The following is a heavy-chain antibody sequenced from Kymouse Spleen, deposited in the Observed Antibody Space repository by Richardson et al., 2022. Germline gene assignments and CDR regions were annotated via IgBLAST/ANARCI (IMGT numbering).Heavy chain of an antibody. CDR2: IYYSGST. V-gene: IGHV4-61*01. Sequence: QVQLQESGPGLVKPSETLSLTCTVSGGSVSSGSYYWSWIRQPPGKGLEWIGYIYYSGSTNYNPSLKSRVTISVDTSKNQFSLKLSSVTAADTAVYYCAREQFYYGSGSYYGDYWGQGTLVTVSS. CDR1: GGSVSSGSYY. CDR3: AREQFYYGSGSYYGDY. D-gene: IGHD3-10*01. J-gene: IGHJ4*02.